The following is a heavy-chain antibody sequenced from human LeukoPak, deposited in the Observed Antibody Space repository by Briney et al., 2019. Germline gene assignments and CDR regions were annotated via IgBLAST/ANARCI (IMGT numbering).Heavy chain of an antibody. J-gene: IGHJ5*02. Sequence: SETLSLTCTVSGYSISSGYYWGWIRQPPGKGLEWIGYIYYSGSTNYNPSLKSRVTISVDTSKNQFSLKLSSVTAADTAVYYCARDLARDGRLNWFDPWGQGTLVTVSS. V-gene: IGHV4-38-2*02. CDR3: ARDLARDGRLNWFDP. D-gene: IGHD6-6*01. CDR2: IYYSGST. CDR1: GYSISSGYY.